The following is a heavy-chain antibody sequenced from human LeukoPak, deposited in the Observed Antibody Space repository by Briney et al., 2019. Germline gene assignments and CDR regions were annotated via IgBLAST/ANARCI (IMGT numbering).Heavy chain of an antibody. D-gene: IGHD1-1*01. CDR3: VMSWIRQQRDS. CDR2: ITPDGSGK. CDR1: GFSTRDYW. V-gene: IGHV3-7*01. J-gene: IGHJ4*02. Sequence: GGSLRLSCVASGFSTRDYWMSLVRQAPGKGLEWVADITPDGSGKTYVDSVKGRFTISRDNAKQSLYLQMDTLTAGDTAVYYCVMSWIRQQRDSWGQGTLVTVSS.